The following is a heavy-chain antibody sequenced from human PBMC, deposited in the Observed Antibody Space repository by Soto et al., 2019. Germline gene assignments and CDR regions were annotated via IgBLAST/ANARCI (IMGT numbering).Heavy chain of an antibody. Sequence: QVQLQESGPGLVKPSQTLSLTCTVSGGSISSGGYYWSWIRQHPAKGLEWIGYIYYSGSTYYNPSLKSRLTISVDTSKNQFSLKLSSVTAADTAVYYCARLYSDGLNYYYAMDVWGQGTTVTVSS. D-gene: IGHD4-4*01. J-gene: IGHJ6*02. CDR1: GGSISSGGYY. V-gene: IGHV4-31*03. CDR2: IYYSGST. CDR3: ARLYSDGLNYYYAMDV.